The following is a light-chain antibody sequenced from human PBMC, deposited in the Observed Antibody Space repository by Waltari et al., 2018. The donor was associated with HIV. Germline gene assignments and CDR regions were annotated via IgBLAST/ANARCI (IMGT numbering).Light chain of an antibody. CDR3: ISYTSNNSIYV. Sequence: QSALAQPASVSESPGQSVIVSCTGTSSDIGAYNSVSWYQQHPGKAPKLLIYEVTNRPSGVSNRFSGSKSCNTASLTISGLQTEDEADYYCISYTSNNSIYVFGTGTKVTVL. V-gene: IGLV2-14*01. J-gene: IGLJ1*01. CDR1: SSDIGAYNS. CDR2: EVT.